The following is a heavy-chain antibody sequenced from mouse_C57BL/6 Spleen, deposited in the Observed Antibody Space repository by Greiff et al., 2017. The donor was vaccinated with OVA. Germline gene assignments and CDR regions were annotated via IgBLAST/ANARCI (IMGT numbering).Heavy chain of an antibody. V-gene: IGHV1-15*01. CDR3: TRGDYVDY. CDR2: IDPETGGT. CDR1: GYTFTDYE. J-gene: IGHJ2*01. Sequence: VQLQQSGAELVRPGASVTLSCKASGYTFTDYEMHWVKQTPVHGLEWTGAIDPETGGTAYNQKFKGKAILTADKSSSTAYMELRSLTSEDSAVYYCTRGDYVDYWGQGTTLTVSS.